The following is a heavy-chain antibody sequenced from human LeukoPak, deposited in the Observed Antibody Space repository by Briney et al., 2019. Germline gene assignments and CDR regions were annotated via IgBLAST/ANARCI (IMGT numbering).Heavy chain of an antibody. Sequence: SETLSLTCAVYGGSFSGYYWSWIRQPPGKGLEWIGEINHSGSTNYNPSLKSRVTISVDTSKNQFSLKLSSVTAADTAVYYCARLLVLGVRSDYWGQGTLVTVSS. D-gene: IGHD3-10*01. V-gene: IGHV4-34*01. J-gene: IGHJ4*02. CDR3: ARLLVLGVRSDY. CDR1: GGSFSGYY. CDR2: INHSGST.